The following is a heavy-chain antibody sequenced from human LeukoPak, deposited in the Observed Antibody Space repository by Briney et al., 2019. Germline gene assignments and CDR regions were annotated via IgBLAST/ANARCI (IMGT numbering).Heavy chain of an antibody. CDR3: ARRLVVGATYYFDY. V-gene: IGHV5-51*01. J-gene: IGHJ4*02. Sequence: GESLKISFRGSGSSFTSYWIGWVRQMPGKGVEWMGIIYPGDSDTRYRPSFQGQVTISADKSISTAYLQWSSLKASDTAMYYCARRLVVGATYYFDYWGQGTLVTVSS. CDR2: IYPGDSDT. CDR1: GSSFTSYW. D-gene: IGHD1-26*01.